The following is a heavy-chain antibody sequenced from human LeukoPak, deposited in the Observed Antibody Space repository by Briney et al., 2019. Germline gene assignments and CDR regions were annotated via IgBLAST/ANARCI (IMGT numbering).Heavy chain of an antibody. CDR1: GFTVSSNY. CDR3: ARDSSGYIDY. CDR2: IYSGGRT. D-gene: IGHD3-22*01. J-gene: IGHJ4*02. V-gene: IGHV3-66*01. Sequence: GGSLRLSCAASGFTVSSNYMSWVRQAPGKGLEWVSVIYSGGRTYYADSVKGRFTSSRDNSKNTLYLQMNSLRAEDTAVYYCARDSSGYIDYWGQGTLVTVSS.